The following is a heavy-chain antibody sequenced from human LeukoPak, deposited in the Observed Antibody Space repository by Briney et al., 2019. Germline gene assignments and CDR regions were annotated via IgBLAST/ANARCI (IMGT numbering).Heavy chain of an antibody. D-gene: IGHD6-6*01. CDR3: ARESEYSRSVVMEY. CDR2: ISAYNGNT. J-gene: IGHJ4*02. V-gene: IGHV1-18*01. CDR1: GYTFPTYG. Sequence: ASVKVSCKAPGYTFPTYGISGVRQAPGQGLEWMGWISAYNGNTNYAQKVQGRVTMTRDTSTSTAYMELRSLTSDDTAVYYCARESEYSRSVVMEYWCPRTLVTVSS.